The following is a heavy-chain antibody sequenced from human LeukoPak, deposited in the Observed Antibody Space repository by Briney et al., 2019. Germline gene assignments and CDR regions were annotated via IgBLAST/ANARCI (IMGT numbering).Heavy chain of an antibody. CDR1: GGSLNSNSDY. J-gene: IGHJ6*02. CDR2: IFYSGSATT. V-gene: IGHV4-39*01. Sequence: PSETLSLTCTVSGGSLNSNSDYCAWMRQCPGKGLEWMGTIFYSGSATTTYSPSLQSRLTISADTSKNQFFLKLTSMTAADTGIYYCARLPTTTFYFNFQNNDYLMDVWGQGTTVAVSS. D-gene: IGHD3-16*01. CDR3: ARLPTTTFYFNFQNNDYLMDV.